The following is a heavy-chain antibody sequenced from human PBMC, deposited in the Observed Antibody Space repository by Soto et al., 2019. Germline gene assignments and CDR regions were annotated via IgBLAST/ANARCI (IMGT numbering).Heavy chain of an antibody. CDR3: ARRWPYGDAKFDY. CDR1: GGSFSGYY. Sequence: PSETLSLTCAVYGGSFSGYYWTWIRQPPGTGLEWIGEINHSGSTNYNPSLKSRVTISVDTSKNQFSLKLSSVTAADTAVYYCARRWPYGDAKFDYWGQGTLVTVSS. CDR2: INHSGST. D-gene: IGHD4-17*01. V-gene: IGHV4-34*01. J-gene: IGHJ4*02.